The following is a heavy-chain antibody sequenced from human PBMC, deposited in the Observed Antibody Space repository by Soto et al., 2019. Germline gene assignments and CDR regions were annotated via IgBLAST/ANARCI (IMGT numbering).Heavy chain of an antibody. CDR3: ATHRYNVGWEHCDS. CDR1: GDSVTGHY. V-gene: IGHV4-59*02. J-gene: IGHJ4*02. CDR2: IYYNGNI. Sequence: SETLSLTFTVSGDSVTGHYWSWIRQPPGKGLEWIGYIYYNGNINYNPSLRSRVTISVDTSRSQFSLKLSSVTAADTAVYYCATHRYNVGWEHCDSCGQGALVTVS. D-gene: IGHD2-21*01.